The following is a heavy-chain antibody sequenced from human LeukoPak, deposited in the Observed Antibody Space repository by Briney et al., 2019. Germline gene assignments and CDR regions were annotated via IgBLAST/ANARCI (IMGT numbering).Heavy chain of an antibody. V-gene: IGHV3-7*01. CDR3: ARDLTIIAAAPADY. Sequence: GGSLRLSCAASGFTFSSYWMSWVRQAPGKGPEWVANIKQDGSEKYYVDSVKGRFTISRDNAKNSLYLQMNSLRAEDTAVYYCARDLTIIAAAPADYWGQGTLVTVSS. CDR1: GFTFSSYW. CDR2: IKQDGSEK. J-gene: IGHJ4*02. D-gene: IGHD6-13*01.